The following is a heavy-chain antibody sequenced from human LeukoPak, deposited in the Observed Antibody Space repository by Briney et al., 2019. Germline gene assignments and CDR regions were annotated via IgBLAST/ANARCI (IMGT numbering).Heavy chain of an antibody. Sequence: PSETLSLTCTVSGGSISSGSYYWSWIRQPPGKGLEWIGYIYYSGSTNYNPSLKSRVTISVDTSKNQFSLKLSSVTAADTAVYYCAREINGDYQGAWFDPWGQGTLVTVSS. CDR1: GGSISSGSYY. D-gene: IGHD4-17*01. V-gene: IGHV4-61*01. CDR2: IYYSGST. J-gene: IGHJ5*02. CDR3: AREINGDYQGAWFDP.